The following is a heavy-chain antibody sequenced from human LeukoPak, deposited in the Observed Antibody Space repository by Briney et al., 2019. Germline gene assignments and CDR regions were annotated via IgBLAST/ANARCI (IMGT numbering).Heavy chain of an antibody. V-gene: IGHV1-69*13. CDR2: IIPIFGTA. J-gene: IGHJ4*02. CDR3: ATLSYSYGHHGSY. Sequence: ASVKVSCKGSGGTFSSYAISWVRQAPGHGLEWMGGIIPIFGTANYAQKFQGRVTITADESTSTAYMELSSLRSEDTAVYYCATLSYSYGHHGSYWGQGTLVTVSS. D-gene: IGHD5-18*01. CDR1: GGTFSSYA.